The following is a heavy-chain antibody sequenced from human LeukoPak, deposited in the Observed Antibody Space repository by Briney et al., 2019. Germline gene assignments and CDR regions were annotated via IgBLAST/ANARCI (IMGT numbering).Heavy chain of an antibody. CDR1: GGSISSSSYY. J-gene: IGHJ4*02. CDR3: ASLAPYYYDSSGFDY. V-gene: IGHV4-39*07. D-gene: IGHD3-22*01. Sequence: PSETLSLTCTVSGGSISSSSYYWGWIRQPPGKGLEWIGSIYHSGSTYYNPSLKSRVTISVDTSKNQFSLKLSSVTAADTAVYYCASLAPYYYDSSGFDYWGQGTLVTVSS. CDR2: IYHSGST.